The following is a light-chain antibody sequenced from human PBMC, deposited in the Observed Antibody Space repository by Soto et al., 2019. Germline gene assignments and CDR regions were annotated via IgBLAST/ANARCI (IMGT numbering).Light chain of an antibody. CDR1: QSVSASY. J-gene: IGKJ4*01. CDR3: QQYQSLT. Sequence: EIVLTQSPGTLSLSPGERVTLSCRASQSVSASYLGWYQQKSGQAPRLLIHGASSRVTGIPDRFSGSGSGTDFTLTITRLEPEDFAVYYCQQYQSLTFGGGTKVEIK. CDR2: GAS. V-gene: IGKV3-20*01.